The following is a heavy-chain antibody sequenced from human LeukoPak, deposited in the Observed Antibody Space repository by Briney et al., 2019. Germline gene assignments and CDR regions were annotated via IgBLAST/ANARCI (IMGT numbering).Heavy chain of an antibody. CDR1: GYSFTSYW. V-gene: IGHV5-51*01. D-gene: IGHD3-16*02. J-gene: IGHJ4*02. CDR3: ARQRPKHDMITFGGVIVSPTSDY. Sequence: GESLKISCKGSGYSFTSYWIGWVRQMPGKGLEWMGIIYPGDSDTRYSPSFQGQVTISADKSISTAYLQWSSLKASDTAMYYCARQRPKHDMITFGGVIVSPTSDYWGQGTLVTVSS. CDR2: IYPGDSDT.